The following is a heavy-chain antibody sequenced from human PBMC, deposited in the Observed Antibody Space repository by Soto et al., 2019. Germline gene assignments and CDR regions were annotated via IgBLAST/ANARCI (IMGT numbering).Heavy chain of an antibody. Sequence: GSLRLSFAASGFTFSSYSMNWVRQAPGKGLEWVSSISSSSSYIYYADSVKGRFTISRDNAKNSLYLQMNSLRAEDTAVYYCARDRATVTTDGSYYYYGMDVWGQGTTVTVSS. V-gene: IGHV3-21*01. CDR1: GFTFSSYS. CDR2: ISSSSSYI. J-gene: IGHJ6*02. D-gene: IGHD4-4*01. CDR3: ARDRATVTTDGSYYYYGMDV.